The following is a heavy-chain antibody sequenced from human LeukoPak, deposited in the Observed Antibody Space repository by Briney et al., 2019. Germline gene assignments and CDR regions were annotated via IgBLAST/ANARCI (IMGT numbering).Heavy chain of an antibody. Sequence: GGSLRLSCAASGFTFIDYSMQWVRQAPGEGLVWVSRIGGEGTGTTYADSVKGRFTISRDSAKNTLYLQMNSLRAEDTAMYYCVRDHNFLIASWGQGALVTVSS. D-gene: IGHD2/OR15-2a*01. CDR3: VRDHNFLIAS. CDR1: GFTFIDYS. J-gene: IGHJ4*02. V-gene: IGHV3-74*01. CDR2: IGGEGTGT.